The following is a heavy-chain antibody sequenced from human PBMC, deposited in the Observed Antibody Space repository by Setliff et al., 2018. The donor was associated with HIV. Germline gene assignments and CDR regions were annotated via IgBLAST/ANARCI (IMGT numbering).Heavy chain of an antibody. Sequence: GGSLRLSCAASGFTFSRHDMTWVRQAPGKGLEWVSSIKPSGDITYYADSVKGRFTISRDNSKNMLYLQMNGLRVEDTALYYCAKELEEGLWVGDHYFYYGMDVWGQGTMVTVSS. CDR3: AKELEEGLWVGDHYFYYGMDV. V-gene: IGHV3-23*01. CDR1: GFTFSRHD. CDR2: IKPSGDIT. D-gene: IGHD3-10*01. J-gene: IGHJ6*02.